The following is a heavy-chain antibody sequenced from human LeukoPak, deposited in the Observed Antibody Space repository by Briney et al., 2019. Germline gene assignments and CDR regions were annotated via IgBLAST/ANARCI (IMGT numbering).Heavy chain of an antibody. D-gene: IGHD3-9*01. CDR2: INPSGGST. Sequence: GASVKVSCKASGYTFTSYYMHWVRQAPGQGLEWMGIINPSGGSTSYAQKFQGRVTMTRDTSTSTVYMELSSLRSEDTAVYYCARADSSPRYFDWFSSYYYYYGMDVWGQGTTVTVSS. V-gene: IGHV1-46*01. CDR1: GYTFTSYY. J-gene: IGHJ6*02. CDR3: ARADSSPRYFDWFSSYYYYYGMDV.